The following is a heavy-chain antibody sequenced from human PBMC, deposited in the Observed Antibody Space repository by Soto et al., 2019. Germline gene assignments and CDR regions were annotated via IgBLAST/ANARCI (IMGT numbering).Heavy chain of an antibody. J-gene: IGHJ3*02. Sequence: ASVKVSCKASGYTFTSYDINWVRQATGQGLEWMGWMNPNSGNTGYAQKFQGRVTMTRNTSISTAYMELSSLRSEDTAVYYCARGYRYYGSGSVDAFDIWGQGTMVTVSS. CDR1: GYTFTSYD. V-gene: IGHV1-8*01. CDR3: ARGYRYYGSGSVDAFDI. CDR2: MNPNSGNT. D-gene: IGHD3-10*01.